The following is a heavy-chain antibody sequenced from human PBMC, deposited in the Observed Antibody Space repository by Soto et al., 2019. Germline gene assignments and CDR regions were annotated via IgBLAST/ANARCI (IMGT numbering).Heavy chain of an antibody. D-gene: IGHD1-26*01. CDR2: INAGNGNT. Sequence: ASVKVSCKASGYTFTGYAMHWVRQAPGQRLEWMGWINAGNGNTKYSQKFQGRVTITRDTSASTAYMELSSLRSEDTAVYYCARAAYSGSYQGYFDYWGQGTLVTSPQ. CDR1: GYTFTGYA. CDR3: ARAAYSGSYQGYFDY. V-gene: IGHV1-3*01. J-gene: IGHJ4*02.